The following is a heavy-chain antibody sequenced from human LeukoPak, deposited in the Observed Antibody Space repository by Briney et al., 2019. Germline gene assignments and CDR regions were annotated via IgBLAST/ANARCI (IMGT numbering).Heavy chain of an antibody. D-gene: IGHD6-13*01. CDR2: IYHSGST. CDR3: AREGALSSWYRHFQH. Sequence: PSETLSLTCTVSGYSISSGYYWGWIRQPPGKGLEWIGSIYHSGSTYYNPSLKSRVTISVDTSKNQFSLKLSSVTAADTAVYYCAREGALSSWYRHFQHWGQGTLVTVSS. CDR1: GYSISSGYY. J-gene: IGHJ1*01. V-gene: IGHV4-38-2*02.